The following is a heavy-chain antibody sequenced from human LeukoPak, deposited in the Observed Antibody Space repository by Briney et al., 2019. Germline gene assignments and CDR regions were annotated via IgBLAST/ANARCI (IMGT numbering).Heavy chain of an antibody. D-gene: IGHD1-26*01. J-gene: IGHJ4*02. Sequence: GGSLRLSCAASGFAFSDFSMNWVRQAPGRGLEWVSYISSSSTTMHYADSVKGRFTISRDNAKNSLFLQMNSLRDEDTAMYYCARDLISGAYTFDYWGLGTLVTVSS. CDR2: ISSSSTTM. CDR3: ARDLISGAYTFDY. V-gene: IGHV3-48*02. CDR1: GFAFSDFS.